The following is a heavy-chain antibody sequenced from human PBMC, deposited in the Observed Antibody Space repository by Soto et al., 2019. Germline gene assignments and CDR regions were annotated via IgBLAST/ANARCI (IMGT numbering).Heavy chain of an antibody. J-gene: IGHJ4*02. D-gene: IGHD1-1*01. Sequence: PGGSLRLSCAASGFTFSSYEMNWVRQAPGKGLEWVSYISSSGSTIYYADSVKGRFTISRDNAKNSLYLQMNSLRAEDTAVYYCARGPPNFSTGTAVPTNYWGQGTLVTVSS. V-gene: IGHV3-48*03. CDR3: ARGPPNFSTGTAVPTNY. CDR1: GFTFSSYE. CDR2: ISSSGSTI.